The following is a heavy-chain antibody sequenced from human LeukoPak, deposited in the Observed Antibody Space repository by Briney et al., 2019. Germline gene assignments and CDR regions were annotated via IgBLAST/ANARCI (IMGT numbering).Heavy chain of an antibody. J-gene: IGHJ2*01. CDR1: GGSISISGYY. CDR3: ARAVLARGHFDL. Sequence: SETLSLTCTVSGGSISISGYYWGWIRQPPGKGLEWIGSIYYIGSTYYNSSLKSRVTISVDTSKNQFSLKLSSVTAADTAVYYCARAVLARGHFDLWGRGTLVTVSS. D-gene: IGHD2/OR15-2a*01. CDR2: IYYIGST. V-gene: IGHV4-39*01.